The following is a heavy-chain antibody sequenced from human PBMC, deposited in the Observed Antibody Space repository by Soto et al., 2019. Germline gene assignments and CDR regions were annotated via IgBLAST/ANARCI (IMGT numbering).Heavy chain of an antibody. V-gene: IGHV3-21*01. Sequence: GGSLRLSCAASGFSFRVYSMNWVRQAPGKGLEWVSSISSSSTYIYYADSVKGRFTVSKDNAKNSLYLQMNSLRDEDSGVYFCARVDFGDYGEYWGQGALVTVSS. CDR2: ISSSSTYI. CDR3: ARVDFGDYGEY. CDR1: GFSFRVYS. D-gene: IGHD4-17*01. J-gene: IGHJ4*02.